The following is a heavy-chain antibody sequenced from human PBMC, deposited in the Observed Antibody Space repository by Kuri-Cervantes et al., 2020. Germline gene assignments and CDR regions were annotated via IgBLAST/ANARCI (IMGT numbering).Heavy chain of an antibody. CDR3: APFNTYYDILTGYWENWFDP. D-gene: IGHD3-9*01. V-gene: IGHV4-34*01. CDR2: INHSGST. CDR1: GGSFSGYY. J-gene: IGHJ5*02. Sequence: GSLRLSCAVYGGSFSGYYWSWIRQPPGKGLEWIGEINHSGSTNYNPSLKSRVTISVDTSKNQFSLKLSSVTAADTAVYYCAPFNTYYDILTGYWENWFDPWGQGTLVTDSS.